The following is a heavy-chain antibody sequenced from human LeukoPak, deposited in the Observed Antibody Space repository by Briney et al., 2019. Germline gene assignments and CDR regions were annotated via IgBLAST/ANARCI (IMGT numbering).Heavy chain of an antibody. V-gene: IGHV3-23*01. Sequence: GGSLRLSCAASGFAFRNYDMIWVRQAPGRGVEWVSGITTDGSGAYYADSVKGRFTFSRDNSKNTVFLQMNSLRGEDAAIYYCAKGVLGAGSLLEYFQHWGQGTLVTVS. J-gene: IGHJ1*01. CDR2: ITTDGSGA. CDR1: GFAFRNYD. CDR3: AKGVLGAGSLLEYFQH. D-gene: IGHD3-10*01.